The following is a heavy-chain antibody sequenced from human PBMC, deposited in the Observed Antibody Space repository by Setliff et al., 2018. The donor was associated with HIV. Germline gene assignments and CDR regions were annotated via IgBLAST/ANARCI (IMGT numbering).Heavy chain of an antibody. D-gene: IGHD2-8*02. CDR3: AKVYGTGYFYYYYDMHV. CDR1: GFIFSNYG. CDR2: IWCDGSDK. J-gene: IGHJ6*02. Sequence: QVGGSLRLSCAASGFIFSNYGMHWVRQAPGKGLEWVAFIWCDGSDKYYADSVKGRFTISRDNSKNTLFLEMNYLRAEDAAVYYCAKVYGTGYFYYYYDMHVWGQGTTVTVSS. V-gene: IGHV3-30*02.